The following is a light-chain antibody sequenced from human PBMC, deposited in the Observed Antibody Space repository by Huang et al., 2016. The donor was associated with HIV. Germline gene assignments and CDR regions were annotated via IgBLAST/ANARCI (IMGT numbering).Light chain of an antibody. CDR1: QSISSW. CDR2: KAS. Sequence: DIQMTQSPSTLSASVGDRVTITCRASQSISSWLAWYLQKPGKAPKLLIYKASILESGVPPRVSGSGSGTEFTLTISSLEPDDFATYYCQQYSSYSLLTFGGGTKVEIK. J-gene: IGKJ4*01. V-gene: IGKV1-5*03. CDR3: QQYSSYSLLT.